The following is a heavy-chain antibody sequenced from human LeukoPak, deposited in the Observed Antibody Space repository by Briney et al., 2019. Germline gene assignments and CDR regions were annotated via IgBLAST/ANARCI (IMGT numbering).Heavy chain of an antibody. CDR3: ASARGSNYGSLGD. D-gene: IGHD5-18*01. CDR1: GFTFSSYA. Sequence: GGSLRLSCAASGFTFSSYAMSWVRQAPGKGLEWVSSISSSGANTYYADSVKGRFTIARDNSKNTLYLQMSSLRAEDTAVYYCASARGSNYGSLGDWGQGTLVTASS. J-gene: IGHJ4*02. V-gene: IGHV3-23*01. CDR2: ISSSGANT.